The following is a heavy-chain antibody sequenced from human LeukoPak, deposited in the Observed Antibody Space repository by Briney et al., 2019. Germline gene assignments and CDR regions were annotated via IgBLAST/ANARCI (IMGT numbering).Heavy chain of an antibody. CDR2: ISAYNGNT. D-gene: IGHD3-3*01. V-gene: IGHV1-18*01. Sequence: ASVKVSCKASGYTFTSYGISWVRQAPGQGLEWMGWISAYNGNTNYAQKLQGRVTMTTDTSTSTAYMELRSLRPDDTAVYYCARAAAFNYDFWSGSGYYYYYMDVWGKGTTVTVSS. CDR3: ARAAAFNYDFWSGSGYYYYYMDV. J-gene: IGHJ6*03. CDR1: GYTFTSYG.